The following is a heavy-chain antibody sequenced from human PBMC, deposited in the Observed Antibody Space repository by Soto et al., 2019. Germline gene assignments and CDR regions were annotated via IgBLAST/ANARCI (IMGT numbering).Heavy chain of an antibody. CDR1: GDSISSGGYH. CDR2: IHNRGST. V-gene: IGHV4-31*03. J-gene: IGHJ5*02. CDR3: AREGGSQVNWLDP. D-gene: IGHD1-26*01. Sequence: QVQLQESGPGLVKPSQTLSLTCSVSGDSISSGGYHWSWIRQHPGKGLEWIGYIHNRGSTYYNPSLKSRVFISIDTSKNQFSLRLTSVTDADTALYYCAREGGSQVNWLDPWGQGTLVTVSS.